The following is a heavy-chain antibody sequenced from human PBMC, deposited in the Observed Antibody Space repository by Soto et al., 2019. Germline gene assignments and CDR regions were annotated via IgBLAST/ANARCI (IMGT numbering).Heavy chain of an antibody. CDR2: ISYDGSNK. Sequence: GGSLRLSCAASGFTFNGYGMHWVRQAPGKGLEWVAVISYDGSNKYYADSVKGRFTISRDNSKNTLYLQMNSLRAEDTAVYYCAKDVVVGATTGLGDYYYYYGMDVWGQGTTVTVSS. CDR1: GFTFNGYG. CDR3: AKDVVVGATTGLGDYYYYYGMDV. D-gene: IGHD1-26*01. V-gene: IGHV3-30*18. J-gene: IGHJ6*02.